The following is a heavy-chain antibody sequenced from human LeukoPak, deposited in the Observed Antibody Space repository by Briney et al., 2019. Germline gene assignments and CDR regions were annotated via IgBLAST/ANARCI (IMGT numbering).Heavy chain of an antibody. CDR2: LKSRGSGETA. CDR3: TTDLTDYDSTFIDY. CDR1: GFNFNDAW. V-gene: IGHV3-15*01. Sequence: GGSLRLSCIVSGFNFNDAWMSWVRQAPGKGLEWVGRLKSRGSGETADYSAPVRGRFTVSRDDSQNTLYLQMNSLKTEDTAVYYCTTDLTDYDSTFIDYWGQGTLVTVSS. D-gene: IGHD3-3*01. J-gene: IGHJ4*02.